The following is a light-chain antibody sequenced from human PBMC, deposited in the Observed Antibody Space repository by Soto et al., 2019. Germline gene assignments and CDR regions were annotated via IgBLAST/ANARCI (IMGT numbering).Light chain of an antibody. Sequence: EIVLTQSPGTLSLSPGERATLSCRASQSVSSNYLAWYQQKPGQAPRLLIYGESSRATGIPDRFSGSGSGKAFTLTLSRLEPDDFAVDDCHQYGSSPLTVGGGTKVELK. CDR1: QSVSSNY. J-gene: IGKJ4*01. V-gene: IGKV3-20*01. CDR3: HQYGSSPLT. CDR2: GES.